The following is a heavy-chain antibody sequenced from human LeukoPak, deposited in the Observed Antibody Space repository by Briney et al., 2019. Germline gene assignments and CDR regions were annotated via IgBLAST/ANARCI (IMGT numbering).Heavy chain of an antibody. CDR2: ISSSGSTI. D-gene: IGHD5-12*01. V-gene: IGHV3-48*03. CDR3: AKGANSGYDLHYYYYYMDV. Sequence: QPGGSLRLSCAASGFTFSSYEMNWVRQAPGKGLEWVSYISSSGSTIYYADSVKGRFTISRDNAKNSLYLQMNSLRAEDTAVYYCAKGANSGYDLHYYYYYMDVWGKGTTVTISS. J-gene: IGHJ6*03. CDR1: GFTFSSYE.